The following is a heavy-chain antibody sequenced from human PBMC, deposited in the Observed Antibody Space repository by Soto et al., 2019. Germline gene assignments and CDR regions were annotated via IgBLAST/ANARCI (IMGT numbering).Heavy chain of an antibody. CDR1: GFTFSSYA. J-gene: IGHJ4*02. D-gene: IGHD6-13*01. Sequence: EVQLLESGGGLVQPGGSLRLSCAASGFTFSSYAMTGVRQAPGKGLEWVSIISGSGGSTYYSDSVKGRCTIYRDSSKNTLYLQLNSLRVEDTAVYYCAKAPVTHAAAGRGGGGYFDYWGQGPLVTVSS. CDR2: ISGSGGST. V-gene: IGHV3-23*01. CDR3: AKAPVTHAAAGRGGGGYFDY.